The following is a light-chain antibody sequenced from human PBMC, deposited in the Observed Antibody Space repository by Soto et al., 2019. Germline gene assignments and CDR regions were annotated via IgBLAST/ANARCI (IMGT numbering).Light chain of an antibody. Sequence: EIVLTQSPGTLSLSPGERATLSCRASQSVSASYLAWYQQKPGQAPRLLIYGASSRAPGIPDRFSGSGSGTDFTLTIDRLEHEDCAVYYCQEYGVSRAFGQGTKVEIK. J-gene: IGKJ1*01. CDR1: QSVSASY. CDR2: GAS. V-gene: IGKV3-20*01. CDR3: QEYGVSRA.